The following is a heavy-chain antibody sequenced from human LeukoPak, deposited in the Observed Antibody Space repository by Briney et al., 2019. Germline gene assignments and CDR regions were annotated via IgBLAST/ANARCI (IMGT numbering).Heavy chain of an antibody. D-gene: IGHD3-3*01. CDR2: IYTSGST. V-gene: IGHV4-4*07. CDR1: SGSISSYY. CDR3: ARAEHDFWSGYYSY. J-gene: IGHJ4*02. Sequence: SETLSLTCTVSSGSISSYYWSWIRQPAGEGLEWIGRIYTSGSTNYNPSLKSRVTMSVDTSKNQFSLKLSSVTAADTAVYYCARAEHDFWSGYYSYWGQGTLVTVSS.